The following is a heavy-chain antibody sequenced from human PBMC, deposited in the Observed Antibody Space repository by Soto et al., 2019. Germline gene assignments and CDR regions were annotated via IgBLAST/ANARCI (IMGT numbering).Heavy chain of an antibody. J-gene: IGHJ4*02. CDR1: GFTFSNYG. CDR3: AAGEPLHY. CDR2: IWYDGSNK. V-gene: IGHV3-33*01. Sequence: LRLSCAASGFTFSNYGMHWVRQAPGKGLEWVAIIWYDGSNKYYADSVEGRFTISRDNSKNTVHLQMNSLRAEDTAMYYCAAGEPLHYRGQGTLVTVSS. D-gene: IGHD3-10*01.